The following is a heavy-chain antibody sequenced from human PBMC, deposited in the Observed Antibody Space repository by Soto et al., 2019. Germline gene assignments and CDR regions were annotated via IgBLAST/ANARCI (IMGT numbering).Heavy chain of an antibody. CDR3: AHSQGAKSGWYGGFDP. J-gene: IGHJ5*02. Sequence: SGPTLVNPTQTLSLPCTFSGFSLDSPGVSVGWIRQPPGKALEWLALVYWNDDKRFSPSLWGRITITKDTSNNQVVLRMTNVGPDDTATYYCAHSQGAKSGWYGGFDPWGPGILVTVAS. D-gene: IGHD6-19*01. V-gene: IGHV2-5*01. CDR2: VYWNDDK. CDR1: GFSLDSPGVS.